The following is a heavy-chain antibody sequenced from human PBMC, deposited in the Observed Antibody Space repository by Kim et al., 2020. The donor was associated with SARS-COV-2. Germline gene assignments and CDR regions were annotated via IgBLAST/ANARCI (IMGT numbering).Heavy chain of an antibody. CDR3: THGFDI. Sequence: DPGSAHYTPTLKSRITISVDRSKNQFSLKVTSVTAADTAVYYCTHGFDIWGEGTVVTVSS. J-gene: IGHJ3*02. CDR2: DPGSA. V-gene: IGHV4-30-2*01.